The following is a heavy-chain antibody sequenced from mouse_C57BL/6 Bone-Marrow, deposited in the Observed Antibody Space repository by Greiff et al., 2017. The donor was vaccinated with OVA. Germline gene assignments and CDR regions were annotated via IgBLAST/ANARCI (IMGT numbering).Heavy chain of an antibody. J-gene: IGHJ3*01. V-gene: IGHV1-55*01. CDR3: ARQDYNNSAWFAY. CDR2: IYPGSGST. CDR1: GYTFTSYW. D-gene: IGHD2-5*01. Sequence: QVQLQQPGAELVKPGASVKMSCKASGYTFTSYWITWVKQRPGQGLEWIGDIYPGSGSTNYNEKFKSKATLTVDTSSSTAYMQLSSLTSEDSAVYYCARQDYNNSAWFAYWGQGTLVTVSA.